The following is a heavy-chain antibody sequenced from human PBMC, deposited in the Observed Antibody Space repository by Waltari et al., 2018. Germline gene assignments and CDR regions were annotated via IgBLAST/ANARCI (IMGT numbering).Heavy chain of an antibody. CDR2: INTNTHNP. CDR3: ARELLGGGAFDS. CDR1: GYRFTEHA. D-gene: IGHD3-16*01. Sequence: QVQLVQSGSELKKPGASVKVSCKASGYRFTEHAINWVRQAPGHGLQFLGWINTNTHNPFYERGFAGRFVFSLDTSISTVYLEINSLKTEDNAVYYCARELLGGGAFDSWGQGTLVSVSS. J-gene: IGHJ4*02. V-gene: IGHV7-4-1*02.